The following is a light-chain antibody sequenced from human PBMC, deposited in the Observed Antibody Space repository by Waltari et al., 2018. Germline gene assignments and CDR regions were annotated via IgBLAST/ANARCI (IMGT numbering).Light chain of an antibody. CDR1: SSNIGAGYD. CDR2: VTN. J-gene: IGLJ3*02. Sequence: QSVLTQPPSVSGAPGQWVTIPCTGSSSNIGAGYDVHWYQQLPGTAPKLLIYVTNRRPSGVPDRFSGSRSPTSASLAITGLQPEDEADYYCQSFDISLNGWVFGGGTKVTVL. CDR3: QSFDISLNGWV. V-gene: IGLV1-40*01.